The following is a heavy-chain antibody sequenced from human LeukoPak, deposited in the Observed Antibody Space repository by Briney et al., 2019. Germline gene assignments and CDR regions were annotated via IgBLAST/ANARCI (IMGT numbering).Heavy chain of an antibody. CDR1: GGSFSGYY. J-gene: IGHJ5*02. CDR3: ARDLGGSYRSENWFDP. Sequence: SETLSLTCAVYGGSFSGYYWSWIRQPPGKGLEWIGEINHSGSTNYNPSLKSRVTISVDTSKNQFFLKLSSVTAADTAVYYCARDLGGSYRSENWFDPWGQGTLVTVSS. V-gene: IGHV4-34*01. CDR2: INHSGST. D-gene: IGHD3-16*02.